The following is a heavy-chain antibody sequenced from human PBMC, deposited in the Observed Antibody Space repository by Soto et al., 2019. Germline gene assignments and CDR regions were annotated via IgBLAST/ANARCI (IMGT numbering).Heavy chain of an antibody. CDR3: ARVVPGAEAWFGP. D-gene: IGHD2-2*01. CDR1: GYTLSNYG. J-gene: IGHJ5*02. V-gene: IGHV1-18*01. CDR2: ISLYSDGT. Sequence: QVQLVQSGGEVKRPGASVKVSCKTSGYTLSNYGITWVRQAPGQPLEWLGWISLYSDGTNYAQKFQGSVSKTTDTSTTTAYMELRSLRSDDTAVYYCARVVPGAEAWFGPWGQGTLVTVSS.